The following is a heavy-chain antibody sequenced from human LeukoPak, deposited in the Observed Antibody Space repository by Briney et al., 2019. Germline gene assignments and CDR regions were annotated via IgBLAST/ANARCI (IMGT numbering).Heavy chain of an antibody. CDR3: ARAYDSRDRFDP. V-gene: IGHV4-39*07. CDR2: IFHSGST. CDR1: GGSISSSSYY. J-gene: IGHJ5*02. Sequence: SETLSLTCTVSGGSISSSSYYWGWIRQPPGKGLEWIGSIFHSGSTYYNTSLESRVTISVDTSKNQFSLKLTTVTAADTAVYYCARAYDSRDRFDPWGQGTLVTVSS. D-gene: IGHD3-22*01.